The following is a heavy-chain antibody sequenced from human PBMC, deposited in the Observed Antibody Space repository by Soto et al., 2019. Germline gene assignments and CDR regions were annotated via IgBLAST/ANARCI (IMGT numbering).Heavy chain of an antibody. D-gene: IGHD4-17*01. CDR3: AKDPKVTTVGWEPQGYFDY. CDR1: GFTFSSYA. J-gene: IGHJ4*02. CDR2: ISGSGGST. V-gene: IGHV3-23*01. Sequence: EVQLLESGGGLVQPGGSLRLSCAASGFTFSSYAMSWVRQAPGKGLEWVSAISGSGGSTYYADSVKGRFTISRDNSKNTLYLQMNSLRAEDTAVYYCAKDPKVTTVGWEPQGYFDYWGQGTLFTVSS.